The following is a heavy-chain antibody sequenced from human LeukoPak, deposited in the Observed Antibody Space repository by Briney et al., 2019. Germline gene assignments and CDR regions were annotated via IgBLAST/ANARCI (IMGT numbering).Heavy chain of an antibody. Sequence: SVKVSCKASGGTFSSYAISWVRQAPGQGLEWMGGIIPIFGIANYAQKFQGRVTITADESTSTAYMELSSLRSEDTAVYYCARPGAYSSGWYESYDAFDIWGQGTMVTVSS. V-gene: IGHV1-69*13. CDR1: GGTFSSYA. D-gene: IGHD6-19*01. CDR3: ARPGAYSSGWYESYDAFDI. CDR2: IIPIFGIA. J-gene: IGHJ3*02.